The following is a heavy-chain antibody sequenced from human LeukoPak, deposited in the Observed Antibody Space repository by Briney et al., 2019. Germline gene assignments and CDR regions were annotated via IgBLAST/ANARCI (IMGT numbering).Heavy chain of an antibody. V-gene: IGHV3-23*01. D-gene: IGHD3-10*01. CDR3: VKDRPNYFGWNGHYYTRNGDS. J-gene: IGHJ5*01. Sequence: GGSLRLSCAASGFTFNIYAMSWVRQAPGEGLEWVSSITSISDGTFYADSVKGRFTISRDNSKSTLYLQMNSLRAEDTALYYCVKDRPNYFGWNGHYYTRNGDSWGQGTQVTVSS. CDR1: GFTFNIYA. CDR2: ITSISDGT.